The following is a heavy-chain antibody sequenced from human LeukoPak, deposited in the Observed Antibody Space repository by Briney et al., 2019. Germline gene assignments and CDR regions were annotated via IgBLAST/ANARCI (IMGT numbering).Heavy chain of an antibody. D-gene: IGHD4-17*01. CDR1: GGSFSGYY. CDR2: INHSGST. Sequence: SETLSLTCAVYGGSFSGYYWSWIRQPPGKGLEWIGEINHSGSTNNNPSLKSRVTISVDTSKNQLSLKLSSVTAADTAVYYCARGTVTMWELTNWFDPWGQGTLVTVSS. CDR3: ARGTVTMWELTNWFDP. V-gene: IGHV4-34*01. J-gene: IGHJ5*02.